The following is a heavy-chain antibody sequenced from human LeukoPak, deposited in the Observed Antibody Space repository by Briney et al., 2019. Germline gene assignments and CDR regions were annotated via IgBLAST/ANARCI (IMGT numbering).Heavy chain of an antibody. V-gene: IGHV4-30-2*01. J-gene: IGHJ4*02. D-gene: IGHD1-26*01. CDR1: GGSISSGGYY. CDR2: IYHSGST. Sequence: PSETLSLTCTVSGGSISSGGYYWSWIRQPPGKGLEWIGYIYHSGSTYYNPSLKSRVTISVDRSKNQFPLKLSSVTAADTAVYYCARDRHTRRGSYGPFDYWGQGTLVTVSS. CDR3: ARDRHTRRGSYGPFDY.